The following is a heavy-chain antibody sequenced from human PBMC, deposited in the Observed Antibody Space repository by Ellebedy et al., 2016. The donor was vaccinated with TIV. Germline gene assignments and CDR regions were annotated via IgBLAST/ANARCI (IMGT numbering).Heavy chain of an antibody. CDR1: SYTFTSYG. CDR3: ARDRGWHYGSGSSYYFDY. D-gene: IGHD3-10*01. Sequence: ASVKVSXKASSYTFTSYGISWVRQAPGQGLEWMGWISAYNGNTNYAQKLQGRVTMTTDTSTSTAYMELRSLRSDDTAVYYCARDRGWHYGSGSSYYFDYWGQGTLVTVSS. V-gene: IGHV1-18*01. J-gene: IGHJ4*02. CDR2: ISAYNGNT.